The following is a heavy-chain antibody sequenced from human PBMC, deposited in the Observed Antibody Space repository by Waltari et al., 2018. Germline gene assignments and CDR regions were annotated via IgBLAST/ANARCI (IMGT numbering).Heavy chain of an antibody. Sequence: QVQLQESGPGLVKPSETLSLTCTVSGGSIRSYYWSWIRQPPGKGLEWIGYIYYSGSTNYNPSLKSRVAISVDTSKNQFSLKLSSVTAADTAVYYCARRRTRDGLDYWGQGTLVTISS. J-gene: IGHJ4*02. CDR2: IYYSGST. V-gene: IGHV4-59*08. CDR1: GGSIRSYY. CDR3: ARRRTRDGLDY. D-gene: IGHD4-17*01.